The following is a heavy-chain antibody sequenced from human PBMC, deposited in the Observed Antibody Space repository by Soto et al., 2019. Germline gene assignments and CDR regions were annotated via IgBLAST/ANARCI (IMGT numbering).Heavy chain of an antibody. D-gene: IGHD1-26*01. CDR3: ARLRPIVGATVDY. J-gene: IGHJ4*02. CDR1: GGSFSGYY. V-gene: IGHV4-34*01. CDR2: INHSGST. Sequence: PSETLSLTCAVYGGSFSGYYWSWIRQPPGKGLEWIGEINHSGSTNYNPSLKSRVTISVDTSKNQFSLKLSSVTAADTAVYYCARLRPIVGATVDYWGQGTLVTVSS.